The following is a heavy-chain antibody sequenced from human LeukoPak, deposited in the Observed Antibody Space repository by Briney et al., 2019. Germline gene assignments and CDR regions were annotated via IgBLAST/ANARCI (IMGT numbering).Heavy chain of an antibody. CDR1: GGTFSSYA. CDR2: LIPIFGIA. CDR3: ASKSADLGYRSSTSCYAYWFEP. D-gene: IGHD2-2*01. V-gene: IGHV1-69*13. Sequence: ASVKVSCKAYGGTFSSYAISWVRQAPGQGLEWMGGLIPIFGIANYTQKIQGRVTITADESTSTAYMELSSLRSEDTAVYYCASKSADLGYRSSTSCYAYWFEPWGQQTLVTVSP. J-gene: IGHJ5*02.